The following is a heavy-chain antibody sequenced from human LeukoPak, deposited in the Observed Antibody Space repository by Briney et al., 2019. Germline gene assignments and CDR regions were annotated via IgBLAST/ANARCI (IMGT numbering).Heavy chain of an antibody. CDR2: TRSDGSNK. D-gene: IGHD3-10*01. Sequence: GGSLRLSCAASGFTFSSYGMHWVRQAPGKELEWVAFTRSDGSNKYYADSVKGRFTISRGNSKNTLYLQMNSLRAEDTAVYYCAKVGKTENYYGSGRFSYYYYMDVWGKGTTVTISS. J-gene: IGHJ6*03. CDR1: GFTFSSYG. CDR3: AKVGKTENYYGSGRFSYYYYMDV. V-gene: IGHV3-30*02.